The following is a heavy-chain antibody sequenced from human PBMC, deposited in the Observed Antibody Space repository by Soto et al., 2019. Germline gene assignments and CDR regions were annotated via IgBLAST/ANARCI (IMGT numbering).Heavy chain of an antibody. CDR2: IIDSGAST. CDR1: GFTVSSSCA. J-gene: IGHJ6*02. CDR3: AKGRSYYYYYGVDV. Sequence: QPGGSLRLSFAASGFTVSSSCAMGWVRQAPGKGLEWVSDIIDSGASTYYADSVKGRFTISRDNSKSTLYLQMNSLRAEDTALYYCAKGRSYYYYYGVDVWGQGTTVTVSS. V-gene: IGHV3-23*01.